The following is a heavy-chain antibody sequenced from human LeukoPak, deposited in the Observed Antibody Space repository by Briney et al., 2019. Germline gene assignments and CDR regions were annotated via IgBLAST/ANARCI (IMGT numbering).Heavy chain of an antibody. CDR1: GFTFSSYW. D-gene: IGHD6-19*01. J-gene: IGHJ4*02. CDR3: ARDQGIAVAGTLDY. CDR2: IKQDGSEK. V-gene: IGHV3-7*01. Sequence: GGSLRLSCAASGFTFSSYWMSWVRQAPGKGLGWVANIKQDGSEKYYVDSVKGRFTISRDNAKNSLYLQMNSLRAEDTAVYYCARDQGIAVAGTLDYWGQGTLVTVSS.